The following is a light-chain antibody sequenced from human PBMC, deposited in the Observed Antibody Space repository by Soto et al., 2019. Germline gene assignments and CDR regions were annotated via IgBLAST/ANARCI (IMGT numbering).Light chain of an antibody. J-gene: IGKJ4*01. V-gene: IGKV1-33*01. Sequence: DIPMTQSPSALSASVGDRVTITCQASPDISNYLNWYPQKPGKAPKLLIYAASTLATGVPSRFSGSGSGTDFTSTNTSLLPAYSATYDCQQYDNLPFTFGGGTKVEIK. CDR3: QQYDNLPFT. CDR2: AAS. CDR1: PDISNY.